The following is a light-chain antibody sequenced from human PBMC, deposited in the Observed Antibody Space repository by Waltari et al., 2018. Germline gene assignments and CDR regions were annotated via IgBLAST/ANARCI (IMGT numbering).Light chain of an antibody. CDR1: SSDVGRYNY. Sequence: QSALTQPPSASGSPGQSVTISCTGTSSDVGRYNYVSWYQQHPSKAPKLMIYEVSKRPSGVPARLSGSKSGNTASLTVSGLQAEDEADYYCSSYAGSNNVVFGGGTKLTVL. V-gene: IGLV2-8*01. J-gene: IGLJ2*01. CDR2: EVS. CDR3: SSYAGSNNVV.